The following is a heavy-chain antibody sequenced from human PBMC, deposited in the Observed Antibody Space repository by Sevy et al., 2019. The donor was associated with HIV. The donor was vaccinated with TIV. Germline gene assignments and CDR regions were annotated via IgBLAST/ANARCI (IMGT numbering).Heavy chain of an antibody. CDR2: ISSSSNYI. J-gene: IGHJ4*02. Sequence: GGSLRLSCAASGFTFSSYTINWVRQAPGKGLEWVSSISSSSNYIYYADSVKGRFTISRDNAKNSLYLQMNSLRAEDTAVYYCARDPRMYGDYLLAYFDSWGQGTLVTVSS. CDR3: ARDPRMYGDYLLAYFDS. CDR1: GFTFSSYT. V-gene: IGHV3-21*01. D-gene: IGHD2-8*01.